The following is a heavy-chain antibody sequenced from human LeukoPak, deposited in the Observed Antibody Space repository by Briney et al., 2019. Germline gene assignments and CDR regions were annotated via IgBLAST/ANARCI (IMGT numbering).Heavy chain of an antibody. D-gene: IGHD5-12*01. CDR1: GFTFDDYG. Sequence: PGGSLRLSCAASGFTFDDYGMSWVRQAPGKGLEWVSGINWNGGSTGYADSVKGRFTISRDNAKNSLYLQMNSLRAEDTASYHCARVVATMGENWFDPWGQGTLVTVSS. V-gene: IGHV3-20*01. J-gene: IGHJ5*02. CDR3: ARVVATMGENWFDP. CDR2: INWNGGST.